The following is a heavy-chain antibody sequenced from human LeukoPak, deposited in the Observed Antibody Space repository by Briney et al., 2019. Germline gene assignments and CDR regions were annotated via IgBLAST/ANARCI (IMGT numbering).Heavy chain of an antibody. J-gene: IGHJ6*02. Sequence: ASVKVSCKASGGTFSSYAISWVRQAPGQGLEWMGWISAYNGNTNYAQKLQGRVTMTTDTSTSTAYMELRSLRSDDTAVYYCARGPDSSGYYYYYGMDVWGQGTTVTVSS. V-gene: IGHV1-18*01. CDR1: GGTFSSYA. CDR2: ISAYNGNT. D-gene: IGHD3-22*01. CDR3: ARGPDSSGYYYYYGMDV.